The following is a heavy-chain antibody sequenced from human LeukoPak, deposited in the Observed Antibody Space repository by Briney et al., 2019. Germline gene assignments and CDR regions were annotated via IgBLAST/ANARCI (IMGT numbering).Heavy chain of an antibody. J-gene: IGHJ4*02. V-gene: IGHV3-48*01. Sequence: GGSPRLSCAASGFTFSDYSMNWVRQAPGKGLEWISYIGIDSGNTNYADSVKGRFTISGDKAKNSLYLQMNSLRVEDTAVYYCAKDYKYAFDNWGQGTLVTVSS. CDR1: GFTFSDYS. CDR2: IGIDSGNT. CDR3: AKDYKYAFDN. D-gene: IGHD5-24*01.